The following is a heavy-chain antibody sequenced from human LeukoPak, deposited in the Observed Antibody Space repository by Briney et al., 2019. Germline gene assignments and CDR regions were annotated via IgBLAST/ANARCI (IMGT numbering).Heavy chain of an antibody. V-gene: IGHV1-8*01. CDR3: ARDLAYGDPPSGFDP. J-gene: IGHJ5*02. D-gene: IGHD4-17*01. CDR2: MNPNSGNT. Sequence: GASVKVSCKASGYTFTSYDINWVRQATGQGLEWMGWMNPNSGNTGYAQKFQGRVFITRNTSISTAYMELSSLRSDDTAVYFCARDLAYGDPPSGFDPWGQGTLVTVSS. CDR1: GYTFTSYD.